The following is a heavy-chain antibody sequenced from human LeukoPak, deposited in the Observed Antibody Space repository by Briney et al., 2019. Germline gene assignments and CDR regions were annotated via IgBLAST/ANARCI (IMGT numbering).Heavy chain of an antibody. Sequence: SETLSLTCAVSGYSISSGYYWGWIRQPPGKGLEWIGSIYHSGSTYYNPSLKSRVTISVDTSKNQFSLKLSSVTAADTAVYYCAREGDCSGGSCYSRALDWFDPWGQGTPVTVSS. CDR1: GYSISSGYY. CDR2: IYHSGST. CDR3: AREGDCSGGSCYSRALDWFDP. J-gene: IGHJ5*02. V-gene: IGHV4-38-2*02. D-gene: IGHD2-15*01.